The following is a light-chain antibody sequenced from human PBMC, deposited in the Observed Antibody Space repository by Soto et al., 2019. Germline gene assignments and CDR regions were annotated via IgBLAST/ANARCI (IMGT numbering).Light chain of an antibody. CDR1: SSDVGAYNF. CDR3: SSYTISRTYV. CDR2: NVY. V-gene: IGLV2-14*03. Sequence: QSVLTQPASVSGSPGQSITISCTGTSSDVGAYNFVSWHQQHPGKAPKLIIYNVYDRPSGISYRFSGSKSGNTASLTISVLQGEDEADYYCSSYTISRTYVFGTGTKLTVL. J-gene: IGLJ1*01.